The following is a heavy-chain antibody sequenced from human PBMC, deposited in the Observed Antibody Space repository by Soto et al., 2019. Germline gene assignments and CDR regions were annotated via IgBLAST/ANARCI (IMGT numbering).Heavy chain of an antibody. CDR3: ARDAEQQLVHWFAP. CDR2: ISSNGGST. CDR1: GFTFSSYA. V-gene: IGHV3-64D*08. D-gene: IGHD6-13*01. Sequence: GGALRLSCSASGFTFSSYAMHWVRQAPGKGLEYVSAISSNGGSTYYADSVKGRFTISRDNSKNTLYFQMSSLRAEDTVVYYCARDAEQQLVHWFAPWGQGTLVPVSS. J-gene: IGHJ5*02.